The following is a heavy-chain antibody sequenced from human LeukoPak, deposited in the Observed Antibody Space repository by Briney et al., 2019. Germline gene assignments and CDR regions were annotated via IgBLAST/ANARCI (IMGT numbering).Heavy chain of an antibody. V-gene: IGHV1-69*05. CDR3: ARSEGYSGSYSD. CDR1: GGTFSSYA. Sequence: SVKVSCKASGGTFSSYAISWVRQAPGQGLEWMGGIIPIFGTANYAQKFQGRVTITTDESTSTAYMELSSLRSDDTAVYYCARSEGYSGSYSDWGQGTLVTVSS. D-gene: IGHD1-26*01. CDR2: IIPIFGTA. J-gene: IGHJ4*02.